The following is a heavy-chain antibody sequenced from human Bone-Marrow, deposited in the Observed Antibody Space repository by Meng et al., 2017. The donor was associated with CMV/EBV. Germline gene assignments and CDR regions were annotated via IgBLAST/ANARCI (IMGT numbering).Heavy chain of an antibody. CDR3: AREYCSSTSCRNYYYYGMDV. J-gene: IGHJ6*02. V-gene: IGHV3-48*04. CDR2: ISSSGSTI. D-gene: IGHD2-2*01. Sequence: GESLKISCAASGFTFSSYSMNWVRQAPGKGLEWVSYISSSGSTIYYADSVKDRFTISRDNAKNSLYLQMNSLRAEDTAVYYCAREYCSSTSCRNYYYYGMDVWGQGTTVTVSS. CDR1: GFTFSSYS.